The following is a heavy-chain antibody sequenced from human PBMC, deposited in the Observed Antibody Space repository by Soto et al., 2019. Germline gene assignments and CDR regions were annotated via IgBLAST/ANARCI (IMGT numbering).Heavy chain of an antibody. Sequence: SETLSLTCTVSGGSISSSSYYWGWIRQPPGKGLEWIGSIYYSGSTYYNPSLKSRVTISVDTSKNQFSLKLSSVTAADTAVYYCARATYYYDSSGYYSVYWGQGTLVTVSS. V-gene: IGHV4-39*01. CDR1: GGSISSSSYY. CDR2: IYYSGST. D-gene: IGHD3-22*01. CDR3: ARATYYYDSSGYYSVY. J-gene: IGHJ4*02.